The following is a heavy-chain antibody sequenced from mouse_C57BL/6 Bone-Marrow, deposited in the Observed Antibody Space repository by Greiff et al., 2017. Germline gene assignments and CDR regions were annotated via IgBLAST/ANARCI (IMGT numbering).Heavy chain of an antibody. Sequence: VQLQQSGPELVKPGASVKISCKASGYAFSSSWMNWVKQRPGKGLEWIGRIYPGDGDTNYNGKFKGKATLTADKSSSTAYMQLSSLTSEDSAVYFCAREHYYGSSHYYAMDYWGQGTSVTVSS. CDR3: AREHYYGSSHYYAMDY. D-gene: IGHD1-1*01. V-gene: IGHV1-82*01. J-gene: IGHJ4*01. CDR2: IYPGDGDT. CDR1: GYAFSSSW.